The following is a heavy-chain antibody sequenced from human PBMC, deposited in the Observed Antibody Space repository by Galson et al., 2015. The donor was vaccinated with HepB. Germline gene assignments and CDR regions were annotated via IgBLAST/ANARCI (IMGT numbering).Heavy chain of an antibody. D-gene: IGHD3-10*01. J-gene: IGHJ6*03. CDR3: ARDPLLWFRGGTYYYMDV. CDR2: IIPIFGTA. Sequence: SVKVSCKASGGTFSRYAISWVRQAPGQGLEWVGGIIPIFGTANYAQKFQGRVTITADESTSTAYMELSSLRSEDTAVYYCARDPLLWFRGGTYYYMDVWGKGTTVTVSS. V-gene: IGHV1-69*13. CDR1: GGTFSRYA.